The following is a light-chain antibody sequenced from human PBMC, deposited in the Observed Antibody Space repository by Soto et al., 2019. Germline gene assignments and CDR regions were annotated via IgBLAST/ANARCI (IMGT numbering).Light chain of an antibody. CDR2: EVS. CDR1: SSDLGAYDF. J-gene: IGLJ2*01. V-gene: IGLV2-8*01. Sequence: QAALTQPPSAYGSPGQSVTISCTGTSSDLGAYDFVSWYQQHPGKAPKLMIYEVSKRPSGVPDRFSGSKSGNTASLTVTGLQAEDEADYYCSSYAGSNNLIFGGGTKLTVL. CDR3: SSYAGSNNLI.